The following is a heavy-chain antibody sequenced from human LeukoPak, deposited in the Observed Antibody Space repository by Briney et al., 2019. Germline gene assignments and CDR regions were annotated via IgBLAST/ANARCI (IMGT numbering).Heavy chain of an antibody. J-gene: IGHJ4*02. D-gene: IGHD3-3*01. CDR2: ISSSGSTI. V-gene: IGHV3-48*03. Sequence: GGSLRLSCAASGFTFSSYEMNWVRQAPGKGLEWVSYISSSGSTIYYADSVKGRFTISRDNAKNSLYLQMNSLRAEDTAVYYCARGSGRFLEWLLLFDYWGQGTVVTVFS. CDR3: ARGSGRFLEWLLLFDY. CDR1: GFTFSSYE.